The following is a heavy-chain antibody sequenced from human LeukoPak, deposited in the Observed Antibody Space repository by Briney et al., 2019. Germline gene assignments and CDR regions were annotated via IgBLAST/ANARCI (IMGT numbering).Heavy chain of an antibody. Sequence: SQTLSLTCTVSGGSISSGSYYWSWIRQPAGKGLEWIGRIYTSGSTNYNPSLKSRVTISVDTSKNQSSLKLSSVTAADTAVYYCARTGRNYYDSSGYHRAFDYWGQGTLVTVSS. CDR3: ARTGRNYYDSSGYHRAFDY. D-gene: IGHD3-22*01. V-gene: IGHV4-61*02. CDR2: IYTSGST. CDR1: GGSISSGSYY. J-gene: IGHJ4*02.